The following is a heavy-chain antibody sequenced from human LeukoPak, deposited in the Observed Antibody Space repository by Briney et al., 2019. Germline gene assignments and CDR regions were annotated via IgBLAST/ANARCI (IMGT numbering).Heavy chain of an antibody. Sequence: GGSLRLSCAASGFTFNNYGMHWVRQAPGKGLEWVAIISYDGSNTYYADSVKGRFTISRDNSKNTLYLQMGSLRAEDMAVYYCARDGDFWSGYSPFDYWGQGTLVTVSS. V-gene: IGHV3-30*03. CDR1: GFTFNNYG. CDR2: ISYDGSNT. CDR3: ARDGDFWSGYSPFDY. D-gene: IGHD3-3*01. J-gene: IGHJ4*02.